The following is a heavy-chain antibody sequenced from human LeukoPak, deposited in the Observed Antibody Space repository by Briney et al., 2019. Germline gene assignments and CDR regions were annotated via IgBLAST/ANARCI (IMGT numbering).Heavy chain of an antibody. CDR3: ARERYSSSFRLNWFDP. D-gene: IGHD6-13*01. V-gene: IGHV6-1*01. J-gene: IGHJ5*02. Sequence: SQTLSLTCAISGDSVSSNTATWNWIRQSPSRGLEWLGRTYYKSKWNNDYAVFVKSRITINPDTSKNQFSLQLNSVTAADTAVYYCARERYSSSFRLNWFDPWGQGTLVTVSS. CDR2: TYYKSKWNN. CDR1: GDSVSSNTAT.